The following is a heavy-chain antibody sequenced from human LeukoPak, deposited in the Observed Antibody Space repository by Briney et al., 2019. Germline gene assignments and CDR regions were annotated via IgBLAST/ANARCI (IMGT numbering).Heavy chain of an antibody. CDR1: GGSFSGDY. J-gene: IGHJ5*02. D-gene: IGHD6-13*01. Sequence: SETLSLTCGVYGGSFSGDYWSWIRQPPGKGLEWIGEINHSGSTNYNSSLKSRVTISVDTSKNQFSLKLSSVTAADTAVYYCARSYQRAIAAAGTSRFDPWGQGTLVTVSS. CDR3: ARSYQRAIAAAGTSRFDP. V-gene: IGHV4-34*01. CDR2: INHSGST.